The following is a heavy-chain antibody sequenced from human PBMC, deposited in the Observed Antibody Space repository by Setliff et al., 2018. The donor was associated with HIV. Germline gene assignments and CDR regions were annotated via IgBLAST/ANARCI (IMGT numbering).Heavy chain of an antibody. J-gene: IGHJ3*02. CDR1: GGSISSGSYY. CDR3: ARVEDLMGADI. Sequence: PSETLSLTCTVSGGSISSGSYYWGWIRQPPGKGLEWIGSIYYSGSTYYNPSLKSRVTISVDTSKNQFSLKLSSVTAADTAVYYCARVEDLMGADIWGQGTMVTVSS. V-gene: IGHV4-39*07. CDR2: IYYSGST. D-gene: IGHD2-8*01.